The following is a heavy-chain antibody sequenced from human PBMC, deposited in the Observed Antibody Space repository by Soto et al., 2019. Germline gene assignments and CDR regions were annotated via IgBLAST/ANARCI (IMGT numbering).Heavy chain of an antibody. CDR3: TRLHTSPGCYAFAY. CDR2: IKSKTDGGTT. Sequence: GGSLRLSCAGSGFTFSNAWMHWVRQAPGKGLEWVGRIKSKTDGGTTDYAAPVKGRFTISRDDPKSTMSLQMNSLRAEDTAVYYCTRLHTSPGCYAFAYWGQGALVTVSS. V-gene: IGHV3-15*07. J-gene: IGHJ4*02. D-gene: IGHD2-2*01. CDR1: GFTFSNAW.